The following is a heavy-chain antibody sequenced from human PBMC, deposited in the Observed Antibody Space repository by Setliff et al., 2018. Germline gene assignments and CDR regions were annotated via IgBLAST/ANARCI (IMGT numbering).Heavy chain of an antibody. J-gene: IGHJ5*02. V-gene: IGHV4-61*02. CDR1: GGSISSGSYY. CDR2: VYNSGT. CDR3: AKESLAINTRWFDP. D-gene: IGHD3-3*02. Sequence: SETLSLTCTASGGSISSGSYYWSWIRQPAGKRLEWIGRVYNSGTTYNAFFASRVTMSIDTSKNQFSLNLNSVTAADTALYYCAKESLAINTRWFDPWGQGILVTVSS.